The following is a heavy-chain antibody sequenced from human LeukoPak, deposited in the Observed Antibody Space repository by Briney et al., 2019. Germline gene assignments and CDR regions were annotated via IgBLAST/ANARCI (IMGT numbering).Heavy chain of an antibody. CDR3: ARDLVTVTKGFDI. V-gene: IGHV4-59*11. CDR1: ADSFSSHY. CDR2: ISYIGNT. D-gene: IGHD4-17*01. Sequence: SETLSLTCAVSADSFSSHYWTWIRQSPGKGLEWIGYISYIGNTNYNLSLKSRVTISIDTSKNQFSLKLRSVTAADTAVYYCARDLVTVTKGFDIWGQGTMVSVSS. J-gene: IGHJ3*02.